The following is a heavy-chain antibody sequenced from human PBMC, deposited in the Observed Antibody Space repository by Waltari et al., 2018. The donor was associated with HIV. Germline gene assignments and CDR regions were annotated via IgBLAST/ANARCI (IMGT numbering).Heavy chain of an antibody. J-gene: IGHJ6*02. CDR2: STWNSGRT. D-gene: IGHD2-15*01. CDR1: GFTFDDYA. CDR3: AKSDIDYGMDV. V-gene: IGHV3-9*01. Sequence: EVQLVESGGGLVQPGRSLRLSCAAPGFTFDDYAMHWVRQVPGKGLEWVSGSTWNSGRTGYADSVKGRFIISRDNAKNSLYLQMNSLRVEDTALYYCAKSDIDYGMDVWGQGTTVTVSS.